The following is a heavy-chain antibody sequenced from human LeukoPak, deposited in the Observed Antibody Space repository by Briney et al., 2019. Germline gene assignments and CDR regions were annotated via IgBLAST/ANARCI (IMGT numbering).Heavy chain of an antibody. Sequence: ASLKVSCKASGYTFTRYYIHWVRQAPGQRLEWMGIINPSGGSTTYAQKFQGRVTMTRDMSTSTVYMGLSSLRSEDTAVHYCARDLTAGAYYDLWSGYHDAFDMWGQGTMVTVSS. CDR1: GYTFTRYY. CDR3: ARDLTAGAYYDLWSGYHDAFDM. V-gene: IGHV1-46*01. CDR2: INPSGGST. D-gene: IGHD3-3*01. J-gene: IGHJ3*02.